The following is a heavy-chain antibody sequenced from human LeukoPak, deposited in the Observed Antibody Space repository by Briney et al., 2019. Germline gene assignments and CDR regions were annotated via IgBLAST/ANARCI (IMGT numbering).Heavy chain of an antibody. CDR1: GFTFDDYG. D-gene: IGHD3-3*01. J-gene: IGHJ6*03. V-gene: IGHV3-20*04. CDR3: ARVVGAIFGVVIIRDYYYYMDV. Sequence: GGSLRLSCAASGFTFDDYGMSWVRQAPGKGLEWVSGINRNGGSTGYADSVKGRFTISRDNAKNSLYLQMNSLRAEDTALYYCARVVGAIFGVVIIRDYYYYMDVWGKGTTVTVSS. CDR2: INRNGGST.